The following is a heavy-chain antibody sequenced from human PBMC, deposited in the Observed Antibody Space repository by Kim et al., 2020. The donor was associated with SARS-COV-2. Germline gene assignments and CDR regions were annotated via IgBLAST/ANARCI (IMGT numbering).Heavy chain of an antibody. CDR3: ARRIRKRDSYYMDV. V-gene: IGHV3-23*01. D-gene: IGHD2-15*01. J-gene: IGHJ6*03. CDR1: GFTFSTYG. Sequence: GGSLRLSCAASGFTFSTYGMNWVRQAPGKGLEWVSAISGSGGKTYYADSVKGRFTISRDNSKHTLFLQMNSLRVEDTAVYFCARRIRKRDSYYMDVWGKGTTVTVSS. CDR2: ISGSGGKT.